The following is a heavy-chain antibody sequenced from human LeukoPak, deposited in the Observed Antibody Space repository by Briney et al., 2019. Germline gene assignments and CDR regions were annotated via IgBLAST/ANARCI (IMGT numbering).Heavy chain of an antibody. J-gene: IGHJ4*02. CDR2: ISSNGGST. CDR1: GFTFSSYA. V-gene: IGHV3-64*01. D-gene: IGHD2-21*02. CDR3: ARDLKNCGGDFLYRCMPGNY. Sequence: PGGSLRLSCAASGFTFSSYAMHWVRQAPGKGLEYVSAISSNGGSTYYANSVKGRFTISRDNSKNTLYLQMGSLRAEDMAVYYCARDLKNCGGDFLYRCMPGNYWGQGTLVTVSS.